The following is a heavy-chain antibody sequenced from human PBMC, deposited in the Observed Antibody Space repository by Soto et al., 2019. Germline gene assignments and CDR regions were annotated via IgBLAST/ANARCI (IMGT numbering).Heavy chain of an antibody. CDR2: INPNSGGT. CDR1: GYTFTGYY. V-gene: IGHV1-2*02. Sequence: AASVKVSCRASGYTFTGYYMHWVRQAPGQGLEWMGWINPNSGGTNYAQKFQGRVTMTRDTSISTAYMELSRLRSDDTAVYYCARAFSIAVAGILNYWGQGTLVTVSS. CDR3: ARAFSIAVAGILNY. J-gene: IGHJ4*02. D-gene: IGHD6-19*01.